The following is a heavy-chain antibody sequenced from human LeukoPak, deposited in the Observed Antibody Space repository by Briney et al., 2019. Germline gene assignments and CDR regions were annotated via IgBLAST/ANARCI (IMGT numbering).Heavy chain of an antibody. CDR2: INPNNGNL. J-gene: IGHJ3*02. CDR3: ARSDHNSWNAFDI. D-gene: IGHD1-26*01. V-gene: IGHV1-8*03. CDR1: GYTFTNYA. Sequence: ASVKVSCKTSGYTFTNYAMNWVRQATGQGLEWMGWINPNNGNLGYAQKFQGRVTITRNTPISTAYMELSSLTSEDTAVYYCARSDHNSWNAFDIWGQGTMVTVSS.